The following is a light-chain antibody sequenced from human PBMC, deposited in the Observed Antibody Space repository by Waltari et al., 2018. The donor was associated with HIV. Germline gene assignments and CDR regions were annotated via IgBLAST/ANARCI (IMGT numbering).Light chain of an antibody. J-gene: IGLJ3*02. Sequence: SSEMTQPRSVSVSPGQTASITCSGDTLGDKYASWYQQKPGQSPVLVLYQDNKRPSGIPERFSGSNSGNTATLTISGTQAMDEADYYCQAWDSSTGGVFGGGTKLTVL. V-gene: IGLV3-1*01. CDR2: QDN. CDR1: TLGDKY. CDR3: QAWDSSTGGV.